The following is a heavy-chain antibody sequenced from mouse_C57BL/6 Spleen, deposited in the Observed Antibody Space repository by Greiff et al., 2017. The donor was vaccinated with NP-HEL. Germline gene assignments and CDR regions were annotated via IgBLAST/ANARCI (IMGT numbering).Heavy chain of an antibody. CDR2: INPGSGGT. V-gene: IGHV1-54*01. Sequence: QVQLQQSGAELVRPGTSVKVSCKASGYAFTNYLIEWVKQRPGQGLEWIGVINPGSGGTNYNEKLKGKATLTADKSSSTAYMQLSSLTSEDSAVYFCASRDMITTDYYAMDYWGQGTSVTVSS. D-gene: IGHD2-4*01. CDR1: GYAFTNYL. CDR3: ASRDMITTDYYAMDY. J-gene: IGHJ4*01.